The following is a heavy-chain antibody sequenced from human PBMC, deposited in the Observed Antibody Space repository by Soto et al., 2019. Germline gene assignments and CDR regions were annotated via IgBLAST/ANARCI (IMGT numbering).Heavy chain of an antibody. D-gene: IGHD2-15*01. CDR1: GYTFTNYG. Sequence: QVQLVQSGSEVKKPGASVKVSCKASGYTFTNYGMSWVRQAPGQGLEWMGWISAYNGNTNHAQNFQSRVTMTTDTSTNTAYMELRSLRSADTAVYYCARCYCSVGSCYSCWHFDLWGRGALVTVSS. CDR3: ARCYCSVGSCYSCWHFDL. V-gene: IGHV1-18*01. J-gene: IGHJ2*01. CDR2: ISAYNGNT.